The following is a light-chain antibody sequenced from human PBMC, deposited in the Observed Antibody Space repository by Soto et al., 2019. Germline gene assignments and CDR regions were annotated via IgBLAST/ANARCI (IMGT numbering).Light chain of an antibody. V-gene: IGKV3-20*01. J-gene: IGKJ2*01. CDR3: QQYGSSSYT. Sequence: EIVLTQSPGTLSLSPGERATLSCRASQSISSSYLAWYQQKPGQAPRLLIYAASSRATGIPDRFSGSGSGTDFTRTISRLEPEDFAVYYCQQYGSSSYTFGQGTQLESK. CDR2: AAS. CDR1: QSISSSY.